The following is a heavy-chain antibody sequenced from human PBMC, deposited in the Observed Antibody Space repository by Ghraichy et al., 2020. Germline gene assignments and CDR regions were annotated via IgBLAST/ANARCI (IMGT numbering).Heavy chain of an antibody. Sequence: LTCAASGSIVSDTYMSWLRQAPGKGLEWVSIAYNGGSTYYADSVKGRFTISRDTSKNTMYLQMNSLRAEDTAVYYCARDHHCSGDCWGQGTLVTVSS. J-gene: IGHJ4*02. V-gene: IGHV3-66*01. CDR1: GSIVSDTY. D-gene: IGHD2-15*01. CDR2: AYNGGST. CDR3: ARDHHCSGDC.